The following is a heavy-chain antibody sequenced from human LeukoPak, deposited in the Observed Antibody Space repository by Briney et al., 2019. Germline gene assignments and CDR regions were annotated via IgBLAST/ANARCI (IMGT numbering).Heavy chain of an antibody. J-gene: IGHJ4*02. D-gene: IGHD2-15*01. CDR1: GGSFGGYY. Sequence: PSETLSLTCAVYGGSFGGYYWSWIRQPAGKGLEWIGRIYTSGSTNYNPSLKSRVTLSVDTSKNQFSLKLSSVTAADTAVYYCARDPGISPFDYWGQGTLVTVSS. V-gene: IGHV4-4*07. CDR3: ARDPGISPFDY. CDR2: IYTSGST.